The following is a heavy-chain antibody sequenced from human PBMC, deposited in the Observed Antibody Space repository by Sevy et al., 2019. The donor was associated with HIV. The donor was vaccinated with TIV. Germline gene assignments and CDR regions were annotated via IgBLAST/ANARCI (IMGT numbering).Heavy chain of an antibody. V-gene: IGHV3-74*01. CDR2: LNYDGSYT. D-gene: IGHD3-16*01. CDR1: GFTFSSHW. Sequence: GGSLRLPCAASGFTFSSHWMQWVRQAPGKGLVWVSRLNYDGSYTNYADSVKGRFTISRDNAKSTLYLQMNSLRAEDTALYYCARSKVGVGDAFDIWGQGTMVTVSS. J-gene: IGHJ3*02. CDR3: ARSKVGVGDAFDI.